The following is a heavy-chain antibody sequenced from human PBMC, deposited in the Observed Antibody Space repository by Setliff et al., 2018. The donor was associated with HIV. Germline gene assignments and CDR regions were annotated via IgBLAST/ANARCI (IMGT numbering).Heavy chain of an antibody. CDR1: GDTFSNSA. Sequence: GASVKVSCKASGDTFSNSALTWVRQAPGQGLEWMGGSIPLFGTVKYAQKFQGRVTITTDELMTTAYMELSSLRSEDTAVYYCASGFDSSGLSYFNYWGQGTLVTVSS. CDR2: SIPLFGTV. CDR3: ASGFDSSGLSYFNY. D-gene: IGHD3-22*01. V-gene: IGHV1-69*05. J-gene: IGHJ4*01.